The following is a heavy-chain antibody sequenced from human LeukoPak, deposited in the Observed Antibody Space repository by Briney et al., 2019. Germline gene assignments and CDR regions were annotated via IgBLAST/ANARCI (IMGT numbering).Heavy chain of an antibody. J-gene: IGHJ4*02. CDR2: TYYRSKWYN. CDR3: ARARYSSSWYGVDYFDY. CDR1: GDSVSSSSAA. Sequence: SQTLSLTCAISGDSVSSSSAAWNWIRQSPSRGLEWLGRTYYRSKWYNDYAVSVKSRITINPDTSKNQFSLQLNSVTPEDTAVYYCARARYSSSWYGVDYFDYWGQGTLVTVSS. V-gene: IGHV6-1*01. D-gene: IGHD6-13*01.